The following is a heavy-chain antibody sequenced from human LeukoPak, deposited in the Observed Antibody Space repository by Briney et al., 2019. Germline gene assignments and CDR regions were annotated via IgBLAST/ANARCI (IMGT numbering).Heavy chain of an antibody. J-gene: IGHJ5*02. Sequence: GGSLKISCKGSEYRFNSYWISWVRQMPGKGLEWMGRIDPSDSYTNYSPSFQGHVNISADKSISTVYLQWSSLKASDTAMYYCARGGRSGYDSYWFDPWGQGTLVTVSS. CDR2: IDPSDSYT. CDR3: ARGGRSGYDSYWFDP. CDR1: EYRFNSYW. D-gene: IGHD5-12*01. V-gene: IGHV5-10-1*01.